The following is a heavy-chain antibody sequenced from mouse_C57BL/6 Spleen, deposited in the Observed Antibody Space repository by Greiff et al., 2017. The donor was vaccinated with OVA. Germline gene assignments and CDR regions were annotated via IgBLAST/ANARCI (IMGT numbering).Heavy chain of an antibody. D-gene: IGHD1-1*01. Sequence: VQLQQSGPELVKPGASVKISCKASGYTFTDYYMNWVKQSHGKSLEWIGDINPNNGGTSYNQKFKGKATLTVDKSSSTAYMEIRSLTSEDSAVYYCASLYYYGSSSYIDYWGQGTTLTVSS. J-gene: IGHJ2*01. CDR3: ASLYYYGSSSYIDY. CDR1: GYTFTDYY. V-gene: IGHV1-26*01. CDR2: INPNNGGT.